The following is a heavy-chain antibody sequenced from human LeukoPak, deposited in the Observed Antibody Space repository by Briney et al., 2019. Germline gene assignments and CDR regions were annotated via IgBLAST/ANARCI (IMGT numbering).Heavy chain of an antibody. CDR3: TGNYYGSGSYADFDY. Sequence: GGSLRLSCAASGFTFSGSALHWVRQASGKGLEWVGRIRSTANGYATAYAASVKGRFTISRDDSKNTAYLQMDSLKTEDTAGYYCTGNYYGSGSYADFDYWGQGTLVTVSS. CDR2: IRSTANGYAT. CDR1: GFTFSGSA. J-gene: IGHJ4*02. V-gene: IGHV3-73*01. D-gene: IGHD3-10*01.